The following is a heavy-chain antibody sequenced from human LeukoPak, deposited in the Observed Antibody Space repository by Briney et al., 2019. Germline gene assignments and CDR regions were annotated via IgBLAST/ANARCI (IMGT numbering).Heavy chain of an antibody. CDR2: IYYSGST. V-gene: IGHV4-39*07. Sequence: SETLSLTCTVSGGSISSSSYYWGWIRQPPGKGLEWIGSIYYSGSTYYNPSLKSRVTISVDTSKNQFSLKLSSVTAADTAVYYCARVGATGTLDYWGQGTLVTVSS. J-gene: IGHJ4*02. D-gene: IGHD1-26*01. CDR1: GGSISSSSYY. CDR3: ARVGATGTLDY.